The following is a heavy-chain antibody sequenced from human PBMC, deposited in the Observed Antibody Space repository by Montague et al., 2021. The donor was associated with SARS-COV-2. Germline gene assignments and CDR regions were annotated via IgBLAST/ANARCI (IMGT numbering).Heavy chain of an antibody. V-gene: IGHV4-39*01. Sequence: SETLSLTCTVSGDSISTSQYHWGWIRQPPGKGLEWIGTIYYSGSTYYTPSLKSRVTIPEDTSKNQFSLRLSSVTAADTAVYYCASLNIVARTDYYYGTDVWGRGTMVTVSS. CDR3: ASLNIVARTDYYYGTDV. D-gene: IGHD5-12*01. CDR2: IYYSGST. CDR1: GDSISTSQYH. J-gene: IGHJ6*02.